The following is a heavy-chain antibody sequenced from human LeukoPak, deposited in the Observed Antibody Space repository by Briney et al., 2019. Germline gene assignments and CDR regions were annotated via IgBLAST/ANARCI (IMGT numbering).Heavy chain of an antibody. V-gene: IGHV3-30-3*01. Sequence: GRSLRLSCAASGSTFSTYAMRWVRQAPGKGLEWVAVISNDGNKKYYADSVKGRFTISRDNSKNTLYLQMNSLRVEDTAVYYCASPVRYCSSTNCYIDYYYGMDVWGQGTTVTVSS. J-gene: IGHJ6*02. CDR2: ISNDGNKK. CDR1: GSTFSTYA. D-gene: IGHD2-2*02. CDR3: ASPVRYCSSTNCYIDYYYGMDV.